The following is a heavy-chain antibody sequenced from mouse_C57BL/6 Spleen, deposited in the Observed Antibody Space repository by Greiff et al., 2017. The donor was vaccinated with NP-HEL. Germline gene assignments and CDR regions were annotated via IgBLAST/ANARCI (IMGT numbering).Heavy chain of an antibody. Sequence: VQLQQPGAELVMPGASVKLSCKASGYTFTSYWMHWVKQRPGQGLEWIGEIDPSDSYTNYNQKFKGKSTLTVDKSSSTAYMQLSSLTSEDSAVYYCARGITTVVGDYAMDYWGQGTSVTVSS. D-gene: IGHD1-1*01. V-gene: IGHV1-69*01. J-gene: IGHJ4*01. CDR2: IDPSDSYT. CDR1: GYTFTSYW. CDR3: ARGITTVVGDYAMDY.